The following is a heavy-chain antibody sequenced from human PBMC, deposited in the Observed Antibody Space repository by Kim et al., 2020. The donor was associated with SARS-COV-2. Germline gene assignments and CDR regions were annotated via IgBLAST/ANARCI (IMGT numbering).Heavy chain of an antibody. CDR1: GFTFSTYG. D-gene: IGHD3-10*01. V-gene: IGHV3-30*18. Sequence: GSLRLSCAASGFTFSTYGMHWVRQAPGKGLEWVAVISYDGSNKYYADSVKGRFTISRDNSKNTLYLQMNSLRAEDTAVYYCAKDPKRSGSGRLAYGMDVWGQGTTVTVSS. J-gene: IGHJ6*02. CDR2: ISYDGSNK. CDR3: AKDPKRSGSGRLAYGMDV.